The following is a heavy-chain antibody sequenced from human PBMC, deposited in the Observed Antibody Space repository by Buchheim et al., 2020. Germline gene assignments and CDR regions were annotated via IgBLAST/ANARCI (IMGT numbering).Heavy chain of an antibody. CDR1: GFTFSSYG. Sequence: QVQLVESGGGVVQPGRSLRLSCAASGFTFSSYGMHWVRQAPGKGLEWVAVIWYDGSNKYYAESVKGRFTISRDNYKNTLSLQMNSLRAEDTAVYYCARDSYYYDSSGYYPPGYWGQGTL. CDR3: ARDSYYYDSSGYYPPGY. CDR2: IWYDGSNK. J-gene: IGHJ4*02. D-gene: IGHD3-22*01. V-gene: IGHV3-33*01.